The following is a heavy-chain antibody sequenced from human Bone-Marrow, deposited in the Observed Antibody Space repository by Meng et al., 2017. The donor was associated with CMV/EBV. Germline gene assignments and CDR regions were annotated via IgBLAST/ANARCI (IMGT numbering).Heavy chain of an antibody. CDR2: ISSSSSYI. Sequence: GGSLRLSCAASGFTFSSYSMNWVRQAPGKGLEWVSSISSSSSYIYYADSVKGRFTISRDNAKNSLYLQMNSLRAEDTAVYYCARDRITDDSSDHYYGMDVWGQGTTVTVSS. D-gene: IGHD3-22*01. J-gene: IGHJ6*02. CDR3: ARDRITDDSSDHYYGMDV. CDR1: GFTFSSYS. V-gene: IGHV3-21*01.